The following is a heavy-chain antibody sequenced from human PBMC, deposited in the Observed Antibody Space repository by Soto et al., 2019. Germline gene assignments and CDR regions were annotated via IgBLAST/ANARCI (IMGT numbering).Heavy chain of an antibody. CDR2: INHSGST. CDR3: ARGFGTYCSSTSCRPGLRYYYYMDV. CDR1: GGSFSGYY. D-gene: IGHD2-2*01. J-gene: IGHJ6*03. Sequence: ASETLSLTCAVYGGSFSGYYWSWIRQPPGKGLEWIGEINHSGSTNYNPSLKSRVTISVDTSKNQFSLKLSSVTAADTAVYYCARGFGTYCSSTSCRPGLRYYYYMDVWGKGTTVTVSS. V-gene: IGHV4-34*01.